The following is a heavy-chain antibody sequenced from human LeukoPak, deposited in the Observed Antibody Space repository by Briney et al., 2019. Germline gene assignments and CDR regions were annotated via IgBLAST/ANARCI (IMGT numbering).Heavy chain of an antibody. J-gene: IGHJ4*02. V-gene: IGHV1-2*02. CDR2: INPNSGGT. CDR1: GYPFTCYY. CDR3: ARAIAARRSHFDY. Sequence: ASVKVSFKASGYPFTCYYMHWVRPAPGQGLEWMGWINPNSGGTNYAQKFQGRVTMTRDTSISTAYMELSRLRSDDTAVYYCARAIAARRSHFDYWGQGTLVTVSS. D-gene: IGHD6-6*01.